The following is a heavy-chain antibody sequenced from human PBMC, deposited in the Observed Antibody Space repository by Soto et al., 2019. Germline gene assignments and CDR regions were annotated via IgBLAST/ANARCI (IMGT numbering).Heavy chain of an antibody. CDR2: IKSKTDGGTT. J-gene: IGHJ6*02. CDR1: GFTFSNAW. Sequence: EVQLEESGGGLVKPGGSLRLSCAASGFTFSNAWMSWVRQAPGKGLEWVGRIKSKTDGGTTDYAAPVKGRFTISRDDSKNTLYLQMNSLKTEDTAVYYCTTGYSSGWYFYYYGMDVWGQGTTVTVSS. D-gene: IGHD6-19*01. CDR3: TTGYSSGWYFYYYGMDV. V-gene: IGHV3-15*01.